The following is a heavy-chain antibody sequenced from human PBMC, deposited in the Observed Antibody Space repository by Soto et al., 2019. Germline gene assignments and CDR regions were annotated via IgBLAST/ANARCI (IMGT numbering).Heavy chain of an antibody. CDR3: ARGSTWQGRDWFDP. D-gene: IGHD6-13*01. J-gene: IGHJ5*02. V-gene: IGHV4-39*01. CDR2: VSFSGSK. CDR1: GDSVSNSGYY. Sequence: SETLSLTCTVSGDSVSNSGYYWGWIRQSPGTRLEWIGSVSFSGSKYYNPSLRSRVTFSVDTSKTLISLKLRSVTAADTAVYYCARGSTWQGRDWFDPWGQGTLVTVSS.